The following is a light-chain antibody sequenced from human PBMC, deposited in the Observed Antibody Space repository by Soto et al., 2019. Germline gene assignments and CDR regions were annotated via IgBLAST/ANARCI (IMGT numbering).Light chain of an antibody. CDR3: QQYNNWPPKT. CDR1: QSVSSY. Sequence: EIALTQSPATLALNPGEGATLSCRASQSVSSYLAWYQQKPGQAPRLLIYDASTRATGIPARFSGSGSGTEFTLTISSLQSEDFAIYYCQQYNNWPPKTFGQGTKVDI. V-gene: IGKV3-15*01. CDR2: DAS. J-gene: IGKJ1*01.